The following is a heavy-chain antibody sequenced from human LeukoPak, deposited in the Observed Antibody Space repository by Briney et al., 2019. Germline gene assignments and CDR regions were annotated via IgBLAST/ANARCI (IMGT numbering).Heavy chain of an antibody. D-gene: IGHD6-19*01. Sequence: GRSLRLSCAASGFTFSSYGMHWVRQAPGKGLEWVAVIWYDGSNKYYADSVKGRFTISRDNSKNTLYLQMNSLRAEDTAVYYCARDRISGWYGGYYFDYWGQGTLVTVSS. CDR2: IWYDGSNK. J-gene: IGHJ4*02. CDR1: GFTFSSYG. V-gene: IGHV3-33*01. CDR3: ARDRISGWYGGYYFDY.